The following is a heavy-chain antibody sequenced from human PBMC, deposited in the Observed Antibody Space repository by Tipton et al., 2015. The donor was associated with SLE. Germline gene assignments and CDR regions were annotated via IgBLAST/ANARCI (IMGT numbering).Heavy chain of an antibody. V-gene: IGHV4-59*11. J-gene: IGHJ3*02. CDR2: IYTSGSA. D-gene: IGHD3-22*01. Sequence: TLSLTCTVSGGSISSHYWSWIRQPPGKGLEWIGYIYTSGSANYNPSLKSRVTISVDTSKNQFSLKLSSVTAADTAVYYCARTTMIVVASHAFDIWGQGTMVTVSS. CDR3: ARTTMIVVASHAFDI. CDR1: GGSISSHY.